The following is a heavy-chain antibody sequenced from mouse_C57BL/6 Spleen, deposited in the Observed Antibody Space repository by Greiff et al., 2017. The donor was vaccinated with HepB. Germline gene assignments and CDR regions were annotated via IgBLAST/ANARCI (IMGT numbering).Heavy chain of an antibody. V-gene: IGHV1-72*01. J-gene: IGHJ4*01. D-gene: IGHD2-2*01. Sequence: VKLKQPGAELVKPGASVKLSCKASGYNFTSYWMHWVKQRPGRGLEWIGRIDPNSGGTKYNEKFKSKATLTVDKPSSTAYMQLSSLTSEDSAVYYCAKVTGGYDGYYYAMDYWGQGTSVTVSS. CDR3: AKVTGGYDGYYYAMDY. CDR1: GYNFTSYW. CDR2: IDPNSGGT.